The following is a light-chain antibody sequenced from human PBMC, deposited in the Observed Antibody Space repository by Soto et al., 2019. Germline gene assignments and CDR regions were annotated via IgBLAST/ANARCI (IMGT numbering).Light chain of an antibody. J-gene: IGLJ1*01. CDR1: SSDVGSYNL. Sequence: QSALTQPASVSGSPGQSIIISCTGTSSDVGSYNLVSWYQQHPGKAPKLIIYEGSKRPSGVSNRFSGSKSGNTASLTISGLQAEDEADYYCCSYAGSSTYVFGTGTKVTVL. CDR3: CSYAGSSTYV. CDR2: EGS. V-gene: IGLV2-23*01.